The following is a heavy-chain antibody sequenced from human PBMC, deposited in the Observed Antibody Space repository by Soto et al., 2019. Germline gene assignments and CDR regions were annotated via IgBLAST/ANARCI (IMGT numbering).Heavy chain of an antibody. CDR2: ISYAGRNK. J-gene: IGHJ6*02. V-gene: IGHV3-30-3*01. Sequence: PGGSLSLSCAASGFTFSSYAMHWVRQAPGKGQEWVAVISYAGRNKYSADSVKGLFTISRDNSKNTLYLQMIILRAEDTAVYYCARVLAVGGTSFRYYYYAMDVWGQGTTVTVSS. CDR1: GFTFSSYA. D-gene: IGHD6-19*01. CDR3: ARVLAVGGTSFRYYYYAMDV.